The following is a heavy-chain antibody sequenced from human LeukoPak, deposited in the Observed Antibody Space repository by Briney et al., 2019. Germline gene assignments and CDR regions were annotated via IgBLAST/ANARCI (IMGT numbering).Heavy chain of an antibody. CDR1: GYTFTSYD. V-gene: IGHV1-8*03. Sequence: VASVKVSCKASGYTFTSYDINWVRQATGQGLEWMGWMNPNSGNTGYAQKFQGRVTITRNTSISTAYMELSSLRSEDTAVYYSARARQRATGSYSALDSWGQGTLVTVSS. D-gene: IGHD1-26*01. J-gene: IGHJ4*02. CDR2: MNPNSGNT. CDR3: ARARQRATGSYSALDS.